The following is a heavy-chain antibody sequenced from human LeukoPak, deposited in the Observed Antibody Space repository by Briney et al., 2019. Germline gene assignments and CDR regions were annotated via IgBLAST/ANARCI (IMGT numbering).Heavy chain of an antibody. J-gene: IGHJ4*02. CDR1: GLTFSSYA. Sequence: GGSLRLSCAASGLTFSSYAMSWVRQAPGKGLEWVSAISGSGGSTYYADSVKGRFTISRDNSKNTLYLQMNSLRAEDTAVYYCAKDAPVNIVVVPAANSWGQGTLVTVSS. D-gene: IGHD2-2*01. CDR2: ISGSGGST. V-gene: IGHV3-23*01. CDR3: AKDAPVNIVVVPAANS.